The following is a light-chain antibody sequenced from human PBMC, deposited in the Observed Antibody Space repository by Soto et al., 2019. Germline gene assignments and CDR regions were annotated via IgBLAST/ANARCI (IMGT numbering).Light chain of an antibody. Sequence: QSVLTQPPSVSGALGQRVTISCTESSSNIGAGYDVHWYQQLPGTAPKLPIYGNSNRPSGVPDRFSGSKSGTSASLAITGLQAEDEADYYCQSYDSSLSGWVFGGGTKVTVL. V-gene: IGLV1-40*01. J-gene: IGLJ3*02. CDR1: SSNIGAGYD. CDR3: QSYDSSLSGWV. CDR2: GNS.